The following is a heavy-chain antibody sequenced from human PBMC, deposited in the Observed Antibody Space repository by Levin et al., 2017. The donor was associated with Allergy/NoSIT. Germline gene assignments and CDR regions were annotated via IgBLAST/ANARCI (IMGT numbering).Heavy chain of an antibody. CDR1: GFTFSSYW. Sequence: GGSLRLSCAASGFTFSSYWMSWVRQAPGKGLEWVANIKQDGSEKYYVDSVKGRFTISRDNAKNSLYLQMNSLRAEDTAVYYCARVPSGWGVYYFDYWGQGTLVTVSS. J-gene: IGHJ4*02. D-gene: IGHD2-8*01. V-gene: IGHV3-7*01. CDR2: IKQDGSEK. CDR3: ARVPSGWGVYYFDY.